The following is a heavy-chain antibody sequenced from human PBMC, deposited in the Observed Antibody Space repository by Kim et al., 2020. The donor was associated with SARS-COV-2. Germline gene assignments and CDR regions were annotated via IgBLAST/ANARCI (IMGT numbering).Heavy chain of an antibody. Sequence: SETLSLTCTVSGYSISSGYYWGWIRQPPGKGLEWIGSIYHSGSTYYNPSLKSRVTISVDTSKNQFSLKLSSVTAADTAVYYCARDPGRGYSYGFDYWGQGTLVTVSS. J-gene: IGHJ4*02. CDR3: ARDPGRGYSYGFDY. V-gene: IGHV4-38-2*02. CDR2: IYHSGST. D-gene: IGHD5-18*01. CDR1: GYSISSGYY.